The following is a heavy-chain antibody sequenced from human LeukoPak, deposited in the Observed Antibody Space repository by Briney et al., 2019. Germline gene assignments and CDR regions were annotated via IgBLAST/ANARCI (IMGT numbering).Heavy chain of an antibody. V-gene: IGHV1-2*06. CDR2: INPNSGGT. J-gene: IGHJ5*02. Sequence: ASVKVSCKASGHTFTGYYMHWVRQAPGQGLEWMGRINPNSGGTNYAQKFQGRATMTRDTSISTAYMELSRLRSDDTAVYYCARDRIAAAGQLYNWFDPWGQGTLVTVSS. CDR3: ARDRIAAAGQLYNWFDP. D-gene: IGHD6-13*01. CDR1: GHTFTGYY.